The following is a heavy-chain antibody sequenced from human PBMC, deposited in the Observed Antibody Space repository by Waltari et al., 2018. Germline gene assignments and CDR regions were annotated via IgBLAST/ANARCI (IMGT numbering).Heavy chain of an antibody. J-gene: IGHJ4*02. CDR1: GFTFSSYA. Sequence: EVQLLESGGGLVQPGGSLRLSCAASGFTFSSYAMSWVRQATGKGLYWVSAISNSGGSTYYADSMKGRFTISRDNSKNTLYLQMNSLRAEDTAVYYCAKMTYSNYGRDDYWGQGTLVTVSS. CDR2: ISNSGGST. D-gene: IGHD4-4*01. CDR3: AKMTYSNYGRDDY. V-gene: IGHV3-23*01.